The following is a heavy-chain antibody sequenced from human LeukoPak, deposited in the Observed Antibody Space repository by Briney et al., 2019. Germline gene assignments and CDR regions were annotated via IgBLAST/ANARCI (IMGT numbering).Heavy chain of an antibody. Sequence: GGSLRLSCAGSGFIFSGYNMNWVRQAPGKGLEWVSSITTGSSYIYYADSVKGRFTISRDNGKKSLYLQMNSLRAEDTAVYYCARDLSGGWYISAFDIWGQGTMVTVSS. D-gene: IGHD6-19*01. CDR3: ARDLSGGWYISAFDI. J-gene: IGHJ3*02. CDR1: GFIFSGYN. V-gene: IGHV3-21*01. CDR2: ITTGSSYI.